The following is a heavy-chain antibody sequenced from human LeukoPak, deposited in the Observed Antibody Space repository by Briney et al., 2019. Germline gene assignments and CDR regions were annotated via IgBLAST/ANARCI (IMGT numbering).Heavy chain of an antibody. J-gene: IGHJ6*03. Sequence: GASVKASCKASGYTFTSYDINWVRQATGQGLEWMGWMNPNSGNTGYAQKFQGRVTMTRNTSISTAYMELSSLRSEDTAVYYCARGQMVVRQSYYYYYMDVWGKGTTVTISS. CDR2: MNPNSGNT. D-gene: IGHD2-15*01. CDR1: GYTFTSYD. CDR3: ARGQMVVRQSYYYYYMDV. V-gene: IGHV1-8*01.